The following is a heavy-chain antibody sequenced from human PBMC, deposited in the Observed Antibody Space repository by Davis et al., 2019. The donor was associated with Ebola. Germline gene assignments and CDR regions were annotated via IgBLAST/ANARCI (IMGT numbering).Heavy chain of an antibody. Sequence: PSETLSLTCTVSGGSISSGDYYWSWIRQPPGKGLEWIGYIYYSGSTYYNPSLKSRVTISVDTSKNQFSLKLSSVTAADTAVYYCARGARSGDYYMDVWGKGTTVTVSS. J-gene: IGHJ6*03. CDR3: ARGARSGDYYMDV. CDR2: IYYSGST. V-gene: IGHV4-30-4*01. CDR1: GGSISSGDYY. D-gene: IGHD3-10*01.